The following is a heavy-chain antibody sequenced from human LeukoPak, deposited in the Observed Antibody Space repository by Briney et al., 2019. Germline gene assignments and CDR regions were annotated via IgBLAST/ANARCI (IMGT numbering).Heavy chain of an antibody. V-gene: IGHV3-21*01. CDR1: GFTFSSYS. D-gene: IGHD2-15*01. CDR3: ARGVGYCSGGSCYPPSGLYYGMDV. CDR2: ISSSSSYI. J-gene: IGHJ6*02. Sequence: KPGESLRLSCAASGFTFSSYSMNWVRQAPGKGLEWVSSISSSSSYIYYADSVKGRFTISRDNAKNSLYLQMNSLRAEDTAVYYCARGVGYCSGGSCYPPSGLYYGMDVWGQGTTVTVSS.